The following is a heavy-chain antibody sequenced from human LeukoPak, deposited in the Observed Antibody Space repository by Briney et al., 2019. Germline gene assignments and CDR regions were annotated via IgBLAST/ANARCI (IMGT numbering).Heavy chain of an antibody. CDR2: ISSSGSTI. Sequence: GGSLRLSCAASGFTFSNEMNWVRQAPGKGLEWVSYISSSGSTIYYADSVKGRFTISRDNAKNSLYLQMNSLRAEDTAVYYCARSGWYYDILTGFDYWGQGTLVTVSS. V-gene: IGHV3-48*03. D-gene: IGHD3-9*01. J-gene: IGHJ4*02. CDR3: ARSGWYYDILTGFDY. CDR1: GFTFSNE.